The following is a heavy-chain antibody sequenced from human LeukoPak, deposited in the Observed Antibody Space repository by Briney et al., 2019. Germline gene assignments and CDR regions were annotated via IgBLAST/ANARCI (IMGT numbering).Heavy chain of an antibody. CDR2: IIPIFGTA. V-gene: IGHV1-69*05. CDR3: ARVGYSGAFDI. Sequence: ASVKVSCKASGGTFSSYAISWVRQAPGQGLEWMGRIIPIFGTANYAQKFQGRVTITTDESTSTAYMELSSLRSEDTAVYYCARVGYSGAFDIWGQGTMVTASS. J-gene: IGHJ3*02. CDR1: GGTFSSYA. D-gene: IGHD6-13*01.